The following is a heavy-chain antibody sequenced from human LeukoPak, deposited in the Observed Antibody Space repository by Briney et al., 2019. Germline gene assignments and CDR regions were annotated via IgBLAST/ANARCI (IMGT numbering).Heavy chain of an antibody. CDR1: GYTFTSYD. V-gene: IGHV1-8*01. D-gene: IGHD2-15*01. J-gene: IGHJ6*02. Sequence: ASVRVSCKASGYTFTSYDINWVRQATGQGLEWMGWMNPNSGNTGYAQKFQGRVTMTRSTSISTAYMELSSLRSEDTAVYYCARVLTPYCSGGSCYSGFYYYYGMDVWGQGTTVTVSS. CDR2: MNPNSGNT. CDR3: ARVLTPYCSGGSCYSGFYYYYGMDV.